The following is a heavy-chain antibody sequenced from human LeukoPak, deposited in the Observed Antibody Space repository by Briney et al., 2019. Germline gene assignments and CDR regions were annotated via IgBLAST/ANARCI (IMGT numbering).Heavy chain of an antibody. CDR1: GGSFSGYY. CDR3: ASLPGQWSGWHFDL. J-gene: IGHJ2*01. CDR2: INHSGST. V-gene: IGHV4-34*01. Sequence: SETLSLTCAVYGGSFSGYYWSWIRQPPGKGLEWIGEINHSGSTNYNPSLKSRVTISVDTPKNQFPLKLSSVTAADTAVYYCASLPGQWSGWHFDLWGRGTLVTVSS. D-gene: IGHD3-3*01.